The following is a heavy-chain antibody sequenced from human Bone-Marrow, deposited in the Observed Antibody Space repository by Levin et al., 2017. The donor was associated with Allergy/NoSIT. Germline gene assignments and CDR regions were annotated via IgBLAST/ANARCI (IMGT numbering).Heavy chain of an antibody. CDR2: IWYDGSNK. CDR3: ARDQTSEALNYYYYGMDG. Sequence: GGSLRLSCAASGFTFSSYGMHWVRQAPGKGLEWVAVIWYDGSNKYYADSVKGRFTISRDNSKNTLYLQMNSLRAEDTAVYYCARDQTSEALNYYYYGMDGWGQGTTVTVSS. J-gene: IGHJ6*02. CDR1: GFTFSSYG. V-gene: IGHV3-33*01.